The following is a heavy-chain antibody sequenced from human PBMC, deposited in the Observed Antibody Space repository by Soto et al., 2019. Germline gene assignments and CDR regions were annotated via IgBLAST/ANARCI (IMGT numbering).Heavy chain of an antibody. CDR2: ISSSSRTI. Sequence: GGSLRLSCAASGFTFSSHSLNWVRQAPGKGLEWVSYISSSSRTIYYADSVKGRFTISRDSSKNTVSLEMTSLRAEDTAVYYCAKGGRQWLVTSDFNYWGQGALVTAPQ. V-gene: IGHV3-48*01. J-gene: IGHJ4*02. CDR3: AKGGRQWLVTSDFNY. CDR1: GFTFSSHS. D-gene: IGHD6-19*01.